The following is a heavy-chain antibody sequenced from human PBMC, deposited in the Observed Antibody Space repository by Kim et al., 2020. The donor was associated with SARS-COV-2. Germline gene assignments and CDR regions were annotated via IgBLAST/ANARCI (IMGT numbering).Heavy chain of an antibody. Sequence: SETLSLTCTVSGGSVSSGSYFWSWILQPPGKGLEWIGYIYYSGNTNYNPSLKSRVTMSVDTSKNQFSLKLRSVTAADTAVYYCARAPNDFWSGYPYYFAYWGQGTLVTVSS. CDR2: IYYSGNT. V-gene: IGHV4-61*01. CDR1: GGSVSSGSYF. J-gene: IGHJ4*02. CDR3: ARAPNDFWSGYPYYFAY. D-gene: IGHD3-3*01.